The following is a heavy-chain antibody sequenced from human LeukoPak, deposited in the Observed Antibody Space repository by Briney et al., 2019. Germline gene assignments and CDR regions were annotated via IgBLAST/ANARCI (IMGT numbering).Heavy chain of an antibody. CDR3: ARGSAGKEEMATVPLDY. J-gene: IGHJ4*02. CDR2: INPNSGGT. V-gene: IGHV1-2*02. D-gene: IGHD5-24*01. Sequence: ASVKVSCKASGYTFTGYYTHWVRQAPGQGLEWMGWINPNSGGTNYAQKFQGRVTMTRDTSISTAYMELSRLRSDDTAVYYCARGSAGKEEMATVPLDYWGQGTLVTVSS. CDR1: GYTFTGYY.